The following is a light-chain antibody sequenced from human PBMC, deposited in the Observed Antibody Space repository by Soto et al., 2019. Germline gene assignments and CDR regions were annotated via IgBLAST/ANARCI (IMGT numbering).Light chain of an antibody. CDR3: SSYTSSSTYV. CDR2: DVS. Sequence: QSALTQPASVSGSPGQSITISCTGTSSDVAAYNYVSWYQQHPGTAPKLMIYDVSNRPSGVSDRFSGSKSGNTASLTISGLQGEDQSDYYWSSYTSSSTYVFGTGTKVTLL. V-gene: IGLV2-14*01. CDR1: SSDVAAYNY. J-gene: IGLJ1*01.